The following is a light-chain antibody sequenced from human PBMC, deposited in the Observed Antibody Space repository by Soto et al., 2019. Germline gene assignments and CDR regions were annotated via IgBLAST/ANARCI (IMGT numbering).Light chain of an antibody. CDR3: QQYNKWPPLT. V-gene: IGKV3-15*01. CDR1: QSVRTN. J-gene: IGKJ4*01. Sequence: EIVMTQSPATVSVSPGERATLSCRASQSVRTNLAWYQQRPGQAPRLLTHAASTRATGIPARFSGSGSGTEFTLTISSLQSEDSGVYYCQQYNKWPPLTFGGGTKVEIK. CDR2: AAS.